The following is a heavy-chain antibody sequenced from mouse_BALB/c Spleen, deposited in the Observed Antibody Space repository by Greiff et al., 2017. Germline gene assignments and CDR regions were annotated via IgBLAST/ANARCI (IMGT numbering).Heavy chain of an antibody. CDR3: TRSGYYYGDY. D-gene: IGHD1-1*01. Sequence: QVQLQQSGAELVKPGASVKLSCKASGYTFTSYYMYWVKQRPGQGLEWIGEINPSNGGTNFNEKFKSKATLTVDKSSSTAYMQLSSLTSEDSAVYYCTRSGYYYGDYWGQGTTLTVSS. CDR2: INPSNGGT. J-gene: IGHJ2*01. V-gene: IGHV1S81*02. CDR1: GYTFTSYY.